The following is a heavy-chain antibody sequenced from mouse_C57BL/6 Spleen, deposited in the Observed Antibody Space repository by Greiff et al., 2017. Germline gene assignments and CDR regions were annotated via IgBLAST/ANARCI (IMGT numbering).Heavy chain of an antibody. J-gene: IGHJ3*01. CDR2: ISSGSGTI. CDR3: GRVEVAY. CDR1: GFTFSAYG. Sequence: EVQLVEPGGGLVKPGGSLKLSCAASGFTFSAYGMHWVRQAPGKGLEWVAYISSGSGTISYADTVKGRYTVSRANAKHTRFLQMASLRSEDAAMDYWGRVEVAYWGQGALVTASA. V-gene: IGHV5-17*01.